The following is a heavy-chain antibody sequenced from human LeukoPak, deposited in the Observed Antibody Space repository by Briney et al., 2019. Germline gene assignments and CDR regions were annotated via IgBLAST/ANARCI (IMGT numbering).Heavy chain of an antibody. Sequence: PAGSLTLSCAASGFTFSSYSMNWVRQPPGKGLEWISYITSSSSAIYYAASVKGRFTIARDNAKNSLYLQINGLRAEETAVYYCTRVEYGDYPGDYWGQGTLVTVSS. CDR3: TRVEYGDYPGDY. V-gene: IGHV3-48*01. CDR2: ITSSSSAI. D-gene: IGHD4-17*01. CDR1: GFTFSSYS. J-gene: IGHJ4*02.